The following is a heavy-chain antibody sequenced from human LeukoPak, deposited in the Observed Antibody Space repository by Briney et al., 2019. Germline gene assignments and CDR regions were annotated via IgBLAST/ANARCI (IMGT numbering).Heavy chain of an antibody. CDR2: INPSGGST. CDR1: GYTFTSYG. Sequence: ASVKVSCKASGYTFTSYGISWVRQAPGQGLEWMGIINPSGGSTSYAQKFQGRVTMTRDMSTSTVYMELSSLRSEDTAVYYCARDVDAFDIWGQGTMVTVSS. V-gene: IGHV1-46*01. J-gene: IGHJ3*02. CDR3: ARDVDAFDI.